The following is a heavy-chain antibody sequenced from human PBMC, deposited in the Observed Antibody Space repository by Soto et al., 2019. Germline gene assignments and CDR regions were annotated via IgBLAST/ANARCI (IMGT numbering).Heavy chain of an antibody. CDR2: IIPIFRAT. D-gene: IGHD3-3*02. CDR1: GGTFSSHA. J-gene: IGHJ4*02. V-gene: IGHV1-69*15. CDR3: ARGERSVEFCPTY. Sequence: VQLVQSGAEVKKPGSSVKVSCKTSGGTFSSHAGTWVRQAPGQRLEWMGRIIPIFRATNYAEKFRGRVSITAEESTNTVYMELSNLRSEDTATYYCARGERSVEFCPTYWGQGTQVTVSP.